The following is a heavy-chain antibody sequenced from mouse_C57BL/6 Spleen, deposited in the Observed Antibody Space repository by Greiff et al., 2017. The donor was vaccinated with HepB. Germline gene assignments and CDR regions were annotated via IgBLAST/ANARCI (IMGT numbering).Heavy chain of an antibody. Sequence: EVQLQQSGPGLVKPSQSLSLTCSVTGYSITSGYYWNWIRQFPGNKLEWMGYISYDGSNNYNPSLKNRISITRDTSKNQFFLKLNSVTTEDTATYYCARDYGYDLFAYWGQGTLVTVSA. CDR3: ARDYGYDLFAY. CDR1: GYSITSGYY. J-gene: IGHJ3*01. V-gene: IGHV3-6*01. D-gene: IGHD2-2*01. CDR2: ISYDGSN.